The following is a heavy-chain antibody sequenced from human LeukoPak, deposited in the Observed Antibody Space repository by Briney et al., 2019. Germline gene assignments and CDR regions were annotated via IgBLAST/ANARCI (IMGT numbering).Heavy chain of an antibody. D-gene: IGHD6-13*01. CDR1: GGSISSGSYY. J-gene: IGHJ4*02. V-gene: IGHV4-61*02. CDR2: IYTSGST. Sequence: SEALSLTCTVSGGSISSGSYYWSWIRQPAGKGLEWIGRIYTSGSTNYNPSLKSRVTISVDTSKNQLSLKLSSVTAADTAVYYCAAAFSGAAAGIVDYWGQGTLVTVSS. CDR3: AAAFSGAAAGIVDY.